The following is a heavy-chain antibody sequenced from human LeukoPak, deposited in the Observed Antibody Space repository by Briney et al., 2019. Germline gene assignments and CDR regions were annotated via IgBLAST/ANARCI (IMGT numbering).Heavy chain of an antibody. Sequence: AGSLRLSCAASGFTFSSYAMSWVRQAPGKGLEWVSAISGSGGSTYYADSVKGRFTISRDNSKNTLYLQMNSLRAEDTAVYYCAKDGVYSSSWYDFDYWGQGTLVTVSS. CDR1: GFTFSSYA. D-gene: IGHD6-13*01. CDR2: ISGSGGST. V-gene: IGHV3-23*01. J-gene: IGHJ4*02. CDR3: AKDGVYSSSWYDFDY.